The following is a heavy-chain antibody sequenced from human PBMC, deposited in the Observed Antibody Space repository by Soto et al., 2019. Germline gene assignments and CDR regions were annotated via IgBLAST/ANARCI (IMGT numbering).Heavy chain of an antibody. D-gene: IGHD1-1*01. Sequence: QVHLVQSGAEVKKPGASVKVSCKASGYTFTSYGITWVRQAPGQGLEWMGWISAHNGNTDYAQKLQGRVIVTRDTSTSTAYMVLSSLRSDDTAVYYCARGRYGDYWGQGALVTVSS. CDR3: ARGRYGDY. J-gene: IGHJ4*02. CDR1: GYTFTSYG. V-gene: IGHV1-18*01. CDR2: ISAHNGNT.